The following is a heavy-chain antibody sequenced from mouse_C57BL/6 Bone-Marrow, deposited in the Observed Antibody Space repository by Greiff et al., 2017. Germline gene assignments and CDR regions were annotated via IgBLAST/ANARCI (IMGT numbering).Heavy chain of an antibody. CDR1: GFTFSSYA. V-gene: IGHV5-4*01. Sequence: EVQRVESGGGLVKPGGSLKLSCAASGFTFSSYAMSWVRQTPEKRLAWVATISDGGSYTYYPDNVKGRFTISRDNAKNNLYLQMSHLKSEDTAMYYCARDGAYYGSRAYWGQGTLVTVSA. J-gene: IGHJ3*01. D-gene: IGHD1-1*01. CDR3: ARDGAYYGSRAY. CDR2: ISDGGSYT.